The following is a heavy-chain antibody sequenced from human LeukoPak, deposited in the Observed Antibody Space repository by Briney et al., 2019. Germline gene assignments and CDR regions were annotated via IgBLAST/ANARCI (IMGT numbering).Heavy chain of an antibody. CDR3: ARGLLDYYDSSGPSDY. CDR1: GYTFTGYY. V-gene: IGHV1-2*06. CDR2: INPNSGGT. Sequence: GASVKVSCKASGYTFTGYYMHWVRQAPGRGLEWMGRINPNSGGTNYAQKFQGRVTMTRDTSISTAYMELSRLRPDDTAVYYCARGLLDYYDSSGPSDYWGQGTLVTVSS. D-gene: IGHD3-22*01. J-gene: IGHJ4*02.